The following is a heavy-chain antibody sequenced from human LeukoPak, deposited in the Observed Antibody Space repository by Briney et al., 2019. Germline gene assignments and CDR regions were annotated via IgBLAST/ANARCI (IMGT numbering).Heavy chain of an antibody. CDR2: IRSEANSYAT. Sequence: GGSLRLSXAASGFTFSGSAMHWVRQASGKGLEWVGRIRSEANSYATAYAASVKGRFTISRDDSKNTAYLQMNSLKTEDTAVYYCTRIYVDIVATNWFDPWGQGTLVTVSS. CDR3: TRIYVDIVATNWFDP. V-gene: IGHV3-73*01. J-gene: IGHJ5*02. D-gene: IGHD5-12*01. CDR1: GFTFSGSA.